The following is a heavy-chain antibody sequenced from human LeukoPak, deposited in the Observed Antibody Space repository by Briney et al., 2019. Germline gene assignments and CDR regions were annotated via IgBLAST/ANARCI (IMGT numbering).Heavy chain of an antibody. V-gene: IGHV3-23*01. D-gene: IGHD1-14*01. J-gene: IGHJ6*03. CDR2: ISGSGGST. CDR3: AKHTPWSGYYYYYMDV. CDR1: GFTFSSYA. Sequence: PGGSLRLSCAASGFTFSSYAMSWVRQAPGKGLEWVSTISGSGGSTYYADSVKGRFTISRDNSKNTLYLQMNSLKAEDTAVYYCAKHTPWSGYYYYYMDVWGEGTTVTVSS.